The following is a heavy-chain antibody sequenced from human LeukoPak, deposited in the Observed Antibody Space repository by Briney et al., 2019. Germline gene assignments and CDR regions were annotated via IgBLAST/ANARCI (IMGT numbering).Heavy chain of an antibody. Sequence: GGSLRLSCAASGFTFSSYAMSWVRQAPGKGLEWDSVISGSGGSTYYGDSVKGRLTISRDNSKNTLYLQMNSLRAEDTAIYYCAKRPRTYCSSSSCYAPFDYWGQGTLVTVSS. V-gene: IGHV3-23*01. J-gene: IGHJ4*02. CDR2: ISGSGGST. CDR1: GFTFSSYA. CDR3: AKRPRTYCSSSSCYAPFDY. D-gene: IGHD2-2*01.